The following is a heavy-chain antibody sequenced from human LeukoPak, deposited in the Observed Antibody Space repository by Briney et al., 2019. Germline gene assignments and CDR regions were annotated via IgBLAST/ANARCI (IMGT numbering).Heavy chain of an antibody. CDR3: AKDYYDSSGYPFFDY. CDR2: ISGGGGIT. Sequence: PSETLSLTCTVSGGSISSSSYYWGWIRQPPGKGLEWVSRISGGGGITYADSVKGRFSVSRDNSKNTLYLQMNSLRAEDTAVYFCAKDYYDSSGYPFFDYWGQGTLVTVPS. V-gene: IGHV3-23*01. D-gene: IGHD3-22*01. CDR1: GGSISSSSYY. J-gene: IGHJ4*02.